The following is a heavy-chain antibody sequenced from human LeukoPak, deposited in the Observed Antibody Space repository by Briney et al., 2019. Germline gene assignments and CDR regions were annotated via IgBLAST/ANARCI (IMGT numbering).Heavy chain of an antibody. CDR1: GFTFNSYS. J-gene: IGHJ5*02. CDR3: ARAKGSVVPAAIGWFDP. CDR2: ISSSSNYI. Sequence: PGGSLRLSCAASGFTFNSYSMNWVRQAPGKGLEWASSISSSSNYIYYADSVKGRFTISRDNAKNSLYLQMNSLRAEDTAVYYCARAKGSVVPAAIGWFDPWGQGTLVTVSS. V-gene: IGHV3-21*01. D-gene: IGHD2-2*02.